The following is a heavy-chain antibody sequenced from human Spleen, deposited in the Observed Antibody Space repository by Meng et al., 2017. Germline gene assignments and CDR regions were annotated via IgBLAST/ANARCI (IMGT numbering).Heavy chain of an antibody. CDR2: IYSAGNT. D-gene: IGHD5-24*01. CDR3: ARVQGRGVNYFDF. Sequence: GGSLRLSCAASGFTVSSNYMSWVRQAPGKGLEWVSVIYSAGNTYYTESVKGRFTISRDSSKNTLYLQMNSLRAEDTAVYYCARVQGRGVNYFDFWGQGTRVTVSS. J-gene: IGHJ4*02. V-gene: IGHV3-53*01. CDR1: GFTVSSNY.